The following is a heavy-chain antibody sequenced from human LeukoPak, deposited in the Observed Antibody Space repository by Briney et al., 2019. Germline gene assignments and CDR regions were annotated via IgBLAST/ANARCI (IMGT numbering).Heavy chain of an antibody. Sequence: SETLSLTCTVSGGSISSYYWSRIRQPPGKGLEWIGYIYYSGSTNYNPSLKSRVTISVDTSKNQFSLKLSSVTAADTAVYYCARADTAFDYWGQGTLVTVSS. D-gene: IGHD5-18*01. CDR2: IYYSGST. J-gene: IGHJ4*02. CDR3: ARADTAFDY. CDR1: GGSISSYY. V-gene: IGHV4-59*01.